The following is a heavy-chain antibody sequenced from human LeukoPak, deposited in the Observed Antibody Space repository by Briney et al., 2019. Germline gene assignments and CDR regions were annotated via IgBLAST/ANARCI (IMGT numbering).Heavy chain of an antibody. V-gene: IGHV3-30*02. Sequence: GGSLRLSCGASGFTFSNYGMLWVRQAPGKGLEWVAFIRYDGNNKLYADSVKGRFTISRDNSKNTLYLHINSLRAEDTAVYYCAKDNPLDYWGQGTLVTVSS. J-gene: IGHJ4*02. CDR3: AKDNPLDY. CDR1: GFTFSNYG. CDR2: IRYDGNNK. D-gene: IGHD1-14*01.